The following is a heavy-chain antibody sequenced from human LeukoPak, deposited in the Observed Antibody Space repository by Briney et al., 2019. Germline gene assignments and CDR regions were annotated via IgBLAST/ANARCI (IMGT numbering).Heavy chain of an antibody. Sequence: PGGSLRLSCAAPGFTFSAYYMSWIRQAPGKGLEWVSYISSSGSTIYYADSVKGRFTISRDNAKNSLYLQMNSLRAEDTAVYYCARAGYYSNAPDYWGQGTLVTVSS. CDR2: ISSSGSTI. CDR1: GFTFSAYY. J-gene: IGHJ4*02. CDR3: ARAGYYSNAPDY. V-gene: IGHV3-11*01. D-gene: IGHD4-11*01.